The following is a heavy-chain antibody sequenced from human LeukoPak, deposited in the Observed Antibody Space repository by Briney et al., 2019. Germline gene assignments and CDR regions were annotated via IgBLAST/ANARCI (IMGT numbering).Heavy chain of an antibody. CDR3: AKDSDSSGWSYYYYYYYMDV. D-gene: IGHD6-19*01. CDR2: ISYDGSNK. Sequence: PGGSLRLSCVASGFTFSSYGMHWVRQAPGKGLEWVAVISYDGSNKYYADSVKGRFTISRDNSKNTLYLQMNSLRAEDTAVYYCAKDSDSSGWSYYYYYYYMDVWGKGTTVTVSS. J-gene: IGHJ6*03. CDR1: GFTFSSYG. V-gene: IGHV3-30*18.